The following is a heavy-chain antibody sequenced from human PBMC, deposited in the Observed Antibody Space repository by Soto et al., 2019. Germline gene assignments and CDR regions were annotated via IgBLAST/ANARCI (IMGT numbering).Heavy chain of an antibody. V-gene: IGHV3-30*18. Sequence: QVQLVESGGGVVQPGRSLRLSCAASGFTFSSYGMHWVRQAPGKGLEWVAVISYDGSNKYYADSVKGRFTISRDNSKNTLYLQINSLRAEDTAVYYCAKGYGYGYELDGIDVWGQGNTVTVS. CDR3: AKGYGYGYELDGIDV. J-gene: IGHJ6*02. CDR2: ISYDGSNK. D-gene: IGHD5-18*01. CDR1: GFTFSSYG.